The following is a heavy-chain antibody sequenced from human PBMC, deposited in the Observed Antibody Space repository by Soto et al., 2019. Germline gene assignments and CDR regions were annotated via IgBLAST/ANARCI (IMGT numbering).Heavy chain of an antibody. CDR3: ARGSSTVFIIPYGMDV. J-gene: IGHJ6*02. V-gene: IGHV4-61*01. CDR1: GGSVSSGSYY. CDR2: IYYSGST. Sequence: SETLSLTCTVSGGSVSSGSYYWSWIRQPPGKGLEWIGYIYYSGSTNYNPSLKSRVTMSVDTSKNQFSLKLSSVTAADTAVYYCARGSSTVFIIPYGMDVWGQGTTVTVSS. D-gene: IGHD4-4*01.